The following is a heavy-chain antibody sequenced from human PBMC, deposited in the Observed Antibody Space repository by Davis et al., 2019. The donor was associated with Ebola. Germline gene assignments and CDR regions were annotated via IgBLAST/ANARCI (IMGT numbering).Heavy chain of an antibody. CDR2: ISGSGGGT. Sequence: GGSLRLSCAASGFIFSSYGMTWVRQAPGKGLQWVSGISGSGGGTDYADSVKGRFTISRDNSKNTLHLQMNSLRAEDTAMYYCARGGGAYYYDSSGYYYVDYYYGMDVWGQGTTVTVSS. CDR1: GFIFSSYG. J-gene: IGHJ6*02. D-gene: IGHD3-22*01. V-gene: IGHV3-23*01. CDR3: ARGGGAYYYDSSGYYYVDYYYGMDV.